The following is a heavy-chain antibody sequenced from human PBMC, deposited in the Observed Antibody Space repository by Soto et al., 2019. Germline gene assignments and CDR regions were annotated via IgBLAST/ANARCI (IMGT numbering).Heavy chain of an antibody. Sequence: VGSLRLSCAASGFTFSRYNMNWVRQAPGKGLEWVSSTSSTSSYVFYADSVKGRFTISRDNAKNSLYLQMNSLRAEDTAVYYCADCYDSTGCPGYWGQGTLVTVSS. V-gene: IGHV3-21*01. CDR3: ADCYDSTGCPGY. CDR2: TSSTSSYV. CDR1: GFTFSRYN. D-gene: IGHD3-22*01. J-gene: IGHJ4*02.